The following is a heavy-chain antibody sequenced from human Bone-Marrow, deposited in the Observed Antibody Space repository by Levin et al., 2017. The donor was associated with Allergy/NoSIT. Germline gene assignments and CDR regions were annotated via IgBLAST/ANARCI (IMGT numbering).Heavy chain of an antibody. D-gene: IGHD5-18*01. CDR1: GFTFSSYG. J-gene: IGHJ4*02. Sequence: WGSLRLSCAASGFTFSSYGMHWVRQAPGKGLERVAVISYDGSNKYYADSVKGRFTISRDNSKNTLYLQMNSLRAEDTAVYYCAKDYSYGFRVRYYFDYWGQGTLVTVAS. CDR3: AKDYSYGFRVRYYFDY. V-gene: IGHV3-30*18. CDR2: ISYDGSNK.